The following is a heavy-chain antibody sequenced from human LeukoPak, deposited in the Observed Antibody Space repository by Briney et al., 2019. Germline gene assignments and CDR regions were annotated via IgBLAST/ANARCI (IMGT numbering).Heavy chain of an antibody. J-gene: IGHJ5*02. CDR3: ARGKRGYPIPRENWFDP. Sequence: PSETLSLTCAVYGGSFSGYYWSWIRQPPGKGLEWIGEINQSGSTNYNPSLKSRVTISVDTSKNQFSLKLSSVTAADTAVYYCARGKRGYPIPRENWFDPWGQGTLVTVSS. D-gene: IGHD2-15*01. V-gene: IGHV4-34*01. CDR2: INQSGST. CDR1: GGSFSGYY.